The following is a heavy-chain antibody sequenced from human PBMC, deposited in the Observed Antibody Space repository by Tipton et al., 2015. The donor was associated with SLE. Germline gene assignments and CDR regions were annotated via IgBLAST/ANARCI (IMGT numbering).Heavy chain of an antibody. CDR3: ARQLDGVDY. V-gene: IGHV4-38-2*01. CDR2: IFHSGDV. Sequence: LRLSCSVSGSSISSYHWGWIRQPPGKGLEWMGSIFHSGDVYYNPSVKSRVTISIETSKNQFSLQLTSMTAADTAVYYCARQLDGVDYWGQGTLVTVSS. D-gene: IGHD1-1*01. CDR1: GSSISSYH. J-gene: IGHJ4*02.